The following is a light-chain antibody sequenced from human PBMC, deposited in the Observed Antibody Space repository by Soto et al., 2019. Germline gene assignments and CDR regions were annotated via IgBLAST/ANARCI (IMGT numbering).Light chain of an antibody. Sequence: EIVLTQSPGTLSLSPGERATLSCRASQSVSSSYLAWYQQKPGQAPRLLIYGASSRATGIPDRFSGSGSGTDCTLNISRLEPEDCAAYYCQQYGSSQLTFGGGDKVEIK. CDR2: GAS. J-gene: IGKJ4*01. V-gene: IGKV3-20*01. CDR1: QSVSSSY. CDR3: QQYGSSQLT.